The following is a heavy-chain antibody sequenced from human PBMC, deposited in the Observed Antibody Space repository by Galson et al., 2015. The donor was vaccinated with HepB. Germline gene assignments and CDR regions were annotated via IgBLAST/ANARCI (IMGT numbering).Heavy chain of an antibody. CDR3: AKDFVDAPTTVTTIDY. V-gene: IGHV3-30*02. CDR2: IRYDGSNK. J-gene: IGHJ4*02. D-gene: IGHD4-17*01. Sequence: SLRLSCAAFGFTFSSYGMHWVRQAPGKGLEWVAFIRYDGSNKYYADSVKGRFTISRDNSKNTLYLQMNSLRAEDTAVYYCAKDFVDAPTTVTTIDYWGQGTLVTVSS. CDR1: GFTFSSYG.